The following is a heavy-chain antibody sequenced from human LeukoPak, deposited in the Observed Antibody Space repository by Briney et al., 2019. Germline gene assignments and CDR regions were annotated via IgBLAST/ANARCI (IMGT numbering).Heavy chain of an antibody. D-gene: IGHD6-19*01. Sequence: PGGSLRLSCAASGFTFSSYAMSWVRQAPGKGLEWVSAISGSGGSTYYADSVKGRFTISRGNSKNTLYLQMNSLRAEDTAVYYCAKDPASSVAGTLGDYWGQGTLVTVSS. CDR2: ISGSGGST. V-gene: IGHV3-23*01. CDR1: GFTFSSYA. J-gene: IGHJ4*02. CDR3: AKDPASSVAGTLGDY.